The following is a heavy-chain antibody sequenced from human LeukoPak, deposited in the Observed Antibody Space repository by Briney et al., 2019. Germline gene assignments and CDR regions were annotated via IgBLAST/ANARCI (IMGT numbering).Heavy chain of an antibody. J-gene: IGHJ4*02. CDR3: ARRAYGIGFGY. D-gene: IGHD1-26*01. V-gene: IGHV4-39*01. CDR2: IYDSGST. Sequence: PSETLSLTCTVSGGSISSSSYSWGWIRQPPGKGLEWIATIYDSGSTFYNPSLKSRVTISADTSKSQFSLKLNSVTAADTAVYYCARRAYGIGFGYWGQGILVTVSS. CDR1: GGSISSSSYS.